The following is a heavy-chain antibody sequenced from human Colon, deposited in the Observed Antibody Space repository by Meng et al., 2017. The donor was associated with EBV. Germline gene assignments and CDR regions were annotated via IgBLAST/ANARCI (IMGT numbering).Heavy chain of an antibody. Sequence: QLQLLESGPGRLKPSEPLSLPCPFCGGSISSSLNYWAWIRQPPGKVLEWIGGIFYSGSTYYNPSLKRRVNISVDTSKNQFSLKLSSVTAADTAMYYCARGGYYSFDYWGQRTLVTVSS. V-gene: IGHV4-39*01. CDR3: ARGGYYSFDY. D-gene: IGHD5-18*01. J-gene: IGHJ4*02. CDR2: IFYSGST. CDR1: GGSISSSLNY.